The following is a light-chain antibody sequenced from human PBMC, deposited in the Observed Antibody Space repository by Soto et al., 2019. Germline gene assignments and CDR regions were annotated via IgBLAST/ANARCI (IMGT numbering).Light chain of an antibody. Sequence: QSALTQPPSVSGSPGQSVTISCTGTRSDFYNYNRVSWYQQPPGTAPKLIIYEDNNRPSGVPDRFSGSKSGNTASLTISGLQTEDEADYYCAFYTTCSTWVFGGGTKLTVL. CDR1: RSDFYNYNR. CDR3: AFYTTCSTWV. V-gene: IGLV2-18*01. CDR2: EDN. J-gene: IGLJ3*02.